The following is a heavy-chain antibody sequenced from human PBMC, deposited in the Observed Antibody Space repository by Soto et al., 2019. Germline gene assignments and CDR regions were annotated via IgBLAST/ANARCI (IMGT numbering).Heavy chain of an antibody. D-gene: IGHD2-2*01. Sequence: QLQLQESGPGLVKPSETLSLTCTVSGGSVSSNRYSWGWIRQSPGKGLEWIGPIYSSENTYYNPSLLSRVSIFVGKPKHEFSLRLSFVAAANTAVYYCARRHVYWVSTNCLGYYGMDVWRQGTTVTVSS. CDR1: GGSVSSNRYS. V-gene: IGHV4-39*01. J-gene: IGHJ6*02. CDR2: IYSSENT. CDR3: ARRHVYWVSTNCLGYYGMDV.